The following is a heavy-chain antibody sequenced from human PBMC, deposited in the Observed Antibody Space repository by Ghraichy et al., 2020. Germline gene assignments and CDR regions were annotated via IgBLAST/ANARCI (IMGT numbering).Heavy chain of an antibody. CDR2: ISHRGSA. CDR3: ARGGTPAYKYYFGLDV. V-gene: IGHV4-38-2*02. CDR1: GYSISSGYF. Sequence: SQTLSLTCTVSGYSISSGYFWGWIRQSPGRGLQWIGSISHRGSAYYSLSLGYRVTISRDTSKNKFSLQLSSVTAADTAVYYCARGGTPAYKYYFGLDVWGQGITVTVS. D-gene: IGHD5-24*01. J-gene: IGHJ6*02.